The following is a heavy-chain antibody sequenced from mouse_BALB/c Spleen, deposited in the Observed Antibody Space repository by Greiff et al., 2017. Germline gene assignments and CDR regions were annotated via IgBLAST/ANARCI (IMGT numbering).Heavy chain of an antibody. J-gene: IGHJ2*01. D-gene: IGHD4-1*01. CDR2: IDPANGNN. Sequence: VQLKQSGAELVKPGASVKLSCTASGFNIKDTYMNWVKQRPEQGLEWIGRIDPANGNNKYDPKFQGKATITADTSSNTAYLQLSSLTSEDTAVYYCARGREWEDYWGQGTTLTVSS. CDR3: ARGREWEDY. CDR1: GFNIKDTY. V-gene: IGHV14-3*02.